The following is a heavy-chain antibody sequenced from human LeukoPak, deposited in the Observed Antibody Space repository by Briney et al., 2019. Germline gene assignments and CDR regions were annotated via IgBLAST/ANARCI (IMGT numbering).Heavy chain of an antibody. CDR2: IYSGGST. CDR1: GFTVSSNY. V-gene: IGHV3-66*02. D-gene: IGHD4-17*01. CDR3: ARLYGDYGTYYYYYGMDA. J-gene: IGHJ6*02. Sequence: PGGSLRLSCAASGFTVSSNYMSWVRQAPGKGLEWVSVIYSGGSTYYADSVKGRFTISRDNSKNTLYLQMNSLRAEDTAVYYCARLYGDYGTYYYYYGMDAWGQGTTVTVSS.